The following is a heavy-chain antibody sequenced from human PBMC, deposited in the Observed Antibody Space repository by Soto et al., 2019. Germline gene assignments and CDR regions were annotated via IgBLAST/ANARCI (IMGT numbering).Heavy chain of an antibody. D-gene: IGHD2-21*02. CDR1: GRTFTTHY. Sequence: ASGKVACKASGRTFTTHYIHWVRQAPGQGLEWMGIFNPSSGGTTYAQKCQGRVTVTGDTSTSTVYMELSSLRSEDTAMYYCAREGHCGGDCYPEYWRQGTVVLVSS. CDR3: AREGHCGGDCYPEY. J-gene: IGHJ4*02. CDR2: FNPSSGGT. V-gene: IGHV1-46*01.